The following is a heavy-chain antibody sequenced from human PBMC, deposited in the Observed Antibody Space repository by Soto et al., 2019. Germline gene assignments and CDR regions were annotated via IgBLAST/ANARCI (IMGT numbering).Heavy chain of an antibody. J-gene: IGHJ4*02. CDR3: ARGSRFAYYYDSSGYYHY. V-gene: IGHV4-34*01. Sequence: QVQLQQWGAGLLKPSETLSLTCAVYGGSFSGYYWSWIRQPPGKGLEWIGEINHSGSTNYNPSLKSRVTISVDTSKNQFSLKLSSVTAADTAVYYCARGSRFAYYYDSSGYYHYWGQGTLVTVSS. CDR2: INHSGST. D-gene: IGHD3-22*01. CDR1: GGSFSGYY.